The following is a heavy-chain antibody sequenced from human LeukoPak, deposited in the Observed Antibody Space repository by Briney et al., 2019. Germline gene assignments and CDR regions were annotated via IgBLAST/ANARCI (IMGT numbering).Heavy chain of an antibody. CDR3: VKDMNPGGADV. CDR1: GLTFSSYW. Sequence: GGSLRLSCAASGLTFSSYWMHWVRQAPGKGLVWVSRINSDGSATFYADSVKGRFTISRDNAKNTLYLQMNSLRAEDTAVYYCVKDMNPGGADVWGQGTTVTVSS. J-gene: IGHJ6*02. D-gene: IGHD3-10*01. V-gene: IGHV3-74*01. CDR2: INSDGSAT.